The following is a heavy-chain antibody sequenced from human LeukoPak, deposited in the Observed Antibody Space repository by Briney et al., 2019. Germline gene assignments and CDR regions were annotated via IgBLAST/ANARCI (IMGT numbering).Heavy chain of an antibody. J-gene: IGHJ4*02. D-gene: IGHD6-13*01. CDR3: ARHGYSSSWYYFDY. CDR1: GGSFSGYY. CDR2: INHSGST. Sequence: SETLSPTCAVYGGSFSGYYWSWIRQPPGKGLEWIGEINHSGSTNYNPSLKSRVTISVDTSKNQFSLKVSSVAAADTAVYYCARHGYSSSWYYFDYWGQGTLVTVSS. V-gene: IGHV4-34*01.